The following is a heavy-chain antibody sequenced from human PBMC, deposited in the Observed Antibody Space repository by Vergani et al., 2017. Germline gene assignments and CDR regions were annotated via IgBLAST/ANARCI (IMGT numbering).Heavy chain of an antibody. J-gene: IGHJ4*02. Sequence: EVLLVQSGAEVKKPGESLKISCKYSESSFISNEIAWVRQMSGKGLQWMGNINPIDSKIAYSPSFQGQAIMSLDKSITTAYMQWRRLRASDTAIYYCTRHVPGGGGGCLHFDHWGQGTQVTVSS. CDR3: TRHVPGGGGGCLHFDH. V-gene: IGHV5-51*01. CDR1: ESSFISNE. D-gene: IGHD2-15*01. CDR2: INPIDSKI.